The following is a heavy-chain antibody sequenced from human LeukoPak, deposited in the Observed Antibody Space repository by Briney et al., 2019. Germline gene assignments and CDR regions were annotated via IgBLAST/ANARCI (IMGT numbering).Heavy chain of an antibody. CDR1: GYTFTSYG. J-gene: IGHJ4*02. Sequence: ASVKVSCKASGYTFTSYGISWVRQAPGQGLEWMGWISAYNGNTNYAQNLQGRVTMTTDTSTSTASMELRSLTSDDTAVYYCARDYGGNPSSYWGQGTLVTVSS. V-gene: IGHV1-18*01. D-gene: IGHD1-26*01. CDR2: ISAYNGNT. CDR3: ARDYGGNPSSY.